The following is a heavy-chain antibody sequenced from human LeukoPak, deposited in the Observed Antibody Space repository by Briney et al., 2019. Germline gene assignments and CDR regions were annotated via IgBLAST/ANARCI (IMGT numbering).Heavy chain of an antibody. V-gene: IGHV3-48*03. D-gene: IGHD3-10*01. J-gene: IGHJ6*04. Sequence: GESLRLSCAASGFTFSSYEMNWVRQAPGKGLEWVSYISSSGSTIYYADSVKGRFTISRDNAKNSLYLQMNSLRAEDTAVYYCASGFGELPLYYYYGMDVWGKGTTVTVSS. CDR3: ASGFGELPLYYYYGMDV. CDR1: GFTFSSYE. CDR2: ISSSGSTI.